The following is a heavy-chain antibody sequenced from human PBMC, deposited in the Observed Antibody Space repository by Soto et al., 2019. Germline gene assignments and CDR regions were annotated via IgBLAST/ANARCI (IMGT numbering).Heavy chain of an antibody. Sequence: VQLVQSGAEVKKPGASVKVSCKTPGNFCSKYGISWVRQAPGQGLEWMGWINGNTGSTNYAQKFRGRVTMTTDTYTGMVYMELSSLTSDDTAIYYCGRDGDQWDQRYLDYWGQGTLVSV. J-gene: IGHJ4*02. CDR1: GNFCSKYG. D-gene: IGHD1-26*01. CDR2: INGNTGST. CDR3: GRDGDQWDQRYLDY. V-gene: IGHV1-18*01.